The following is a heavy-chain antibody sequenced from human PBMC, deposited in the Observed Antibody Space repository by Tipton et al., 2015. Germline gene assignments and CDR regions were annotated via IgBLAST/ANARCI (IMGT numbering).Heavy chain of an antibody. CDR3: VRGGAVSGQRTPFDY. Sequence: QVQLGQSGPEVKKPGASVRVSCKASGYTFITYNMHWVRQAPGQGLEWLGFINPRGGTITNTQSFQGRVTLTRDTTTSTVYMELTSLRSEDTAMYYCVRGGAVSGQRTPFDYWGQGTLVTVSS. CDR1: GYTFITYN. D-gene: IGHD1-26*01. CDR2: INPRGGTI. V-gene: IGHV1-46*03. J-gene: IGHJ4*02.